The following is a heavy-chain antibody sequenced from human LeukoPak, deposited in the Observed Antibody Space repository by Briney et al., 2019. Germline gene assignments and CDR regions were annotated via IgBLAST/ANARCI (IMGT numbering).Heavy chain of an antibody. CDR2: VYYSGTT. CDR1: GGSINSSPYY. Sequence: SETLSLTCTVSGGSINSSPYYWGWIRQPPGKGLEWIGNVYYSGTTYYNPSLKSRVTISVDTSKNQFSLELSSVTAADTAVYYCATRPVATITFDYWGQGTLVTVSS. V-gene: IGHV4-39*01. J-gene: IGHJ4*02. D-gene: IGHD5-12*01. CDR3: ATRPVATITFDY.